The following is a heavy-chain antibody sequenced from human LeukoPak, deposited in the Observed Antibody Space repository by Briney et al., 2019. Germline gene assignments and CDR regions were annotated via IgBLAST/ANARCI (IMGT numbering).Heavy chain of an antibody. CDR3: AKTTHYYDRSGTYYGMDV. Sequence: GGSLRLSCAASGFTFSSYGMHWVRQAPGKGLEWVAVISYDGSNKYYADSVKGRFTISRDNSKNTVYLQMNSLRDEDTGVYYCAKTTHYYDRSGTYYGMDVWGRGTTVTVSS. J-gene: IGHJ6*02. CDR1: GFTFSSYG. CDR2: ISYDGSNK. D-gene: IGHD3-22*01. V-gene: IGHV3-30*18.